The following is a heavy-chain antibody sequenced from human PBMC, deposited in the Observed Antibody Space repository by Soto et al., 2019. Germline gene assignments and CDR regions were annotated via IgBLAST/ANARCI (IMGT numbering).Heavy chain of an antibody. V-gene: IGHV3-23*01. D-gene: IGHD3-3*01. CDR1: GFTFSSYA. Sequence: GGSLRLSCAASGFTFSSYAMSWVRQAPGNGLEWASAISGSGGSTYYADSVKGRFTISRDNSKYTLYLQMNSLRAEDTAVYYCAKDSGGGYYDFWSGTLDYYYGMDVWGQGTTVTVSS. CDR2: ISGSGGST. CDR3: AKDSGGGYYDFWSGTLDYYYGMDV. J-gene: IGHJ6*02.